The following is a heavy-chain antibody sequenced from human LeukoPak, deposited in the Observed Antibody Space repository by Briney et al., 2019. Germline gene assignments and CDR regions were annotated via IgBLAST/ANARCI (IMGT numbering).Heavy chain of an antibody. J-gene: IGHJ4*02. V-gene: IGHV4-39*01. Sequence: PSETLSLTCTISGGSISSSTYYWGWIRQPPGMGLEWIGSINYSGNTYYNPSLKSRVTISVDTSNHPFSLKLTSLTAADTAVYYCARHSTGYRIIDSWGQGNLVTVSS. CDR2: INYSGNT. CDR3: ARHSTGYRIIDS. CDR1: GGSISSSTYY. D-gene: IGHD3-22*01.